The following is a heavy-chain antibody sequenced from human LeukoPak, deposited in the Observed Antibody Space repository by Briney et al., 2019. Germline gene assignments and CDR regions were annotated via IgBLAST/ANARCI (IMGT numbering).Heavy chain of an antibody. CDR3: ARLPLYSSSFGGPFDY. CDR2: ISYDGSNK. D-gene: IGHD6-13*01. J-gene: IGHJ4*02. Sequence: PGGSLRLSCAASGFTFSSYAMHWVRQAPGKGLEWVAVISYDGSNKYYADSVKGRFTISRDNSKNTLYLQMNSLRAEDTAVYYCARLPLYSSSFGGPFDYWGQGTLVTVSS. CDR1: GFTFSSYA. V-gene: IGHV3-30-3*01.